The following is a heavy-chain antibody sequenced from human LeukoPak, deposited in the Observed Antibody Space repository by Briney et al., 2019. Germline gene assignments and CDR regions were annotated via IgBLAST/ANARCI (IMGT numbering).Heavy chain of an antibody. CDR3: ARDPGGWYSTADFDY. J-gene: IGHJ4*02. CDR2: ISYDGSNK. Sequence: PGRSLRLSCAASGFTFSSYAMHWVRQAPGKGLEWVAVISYDGSNKYYADSVKGRLTISRDNSKNTLYLQMNSLRAEDTAVYYCARDPGGWYSTADFDYWGQGTLVTVSS. V-gene: IGHV3-30-3*01. CDR1: GFTFSSYA. D-gene: IGHD6-19*01.